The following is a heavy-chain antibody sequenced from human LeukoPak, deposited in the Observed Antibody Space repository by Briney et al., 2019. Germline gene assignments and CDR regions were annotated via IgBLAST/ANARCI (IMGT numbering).Heavy chain of an antibody. D-gene: IGHD3/OR15-3a*01. J-gene: IGHJ4*02. Sequence: GGSLRLSCAASGFTFSSYGMHWVRQAPGKGLEWVAVISYDGSDKYHADSVKGRFTISRDISKNTLYLQMNSLRAEDTAVYYCARDGLGHFDYWGQGTLVTVSS. CDR3: ARDGLGHFDY. CDR2: ISYDGSDK. CDR1: GFTFSSYG. V-gene: IGHV3-30*03.